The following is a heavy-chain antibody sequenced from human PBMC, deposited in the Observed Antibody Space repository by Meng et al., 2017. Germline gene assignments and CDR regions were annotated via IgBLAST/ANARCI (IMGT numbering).Heavy chain of an antibody. Sequence: ESLKISCTFSGGSISSYYWSWIRQPPGKGLEWIGYIHYSGSTNYNPSLKSRVTISVDTSKNQFSLKLSSVTAADTAVYYCARFPLGYDSSGYYSPEGYFDYWGQGTLVTVSS. CDR3: ARFPLGYDSSGYYSPEGYFDY. J-gene: IGHJ4*02. CDR1: GGSISSYY. CDR2: IHYSGST. V-gene: IGHV4-59*01. D-gene: IGHD3-22*01.